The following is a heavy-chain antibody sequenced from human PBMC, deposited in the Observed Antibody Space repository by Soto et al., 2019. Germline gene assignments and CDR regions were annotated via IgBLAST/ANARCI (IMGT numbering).Heavy chain of an antibody. CDR3: GRSPNHLLNPSAGGSAP. Sequence: QVQLVESGGGVVQPGRSLRLSCAASGFTFSSYGMHWVRQAPGKGLEWVAVIWYDGSNKYYADSVKGRFTISRDNSKNTLTLKMNSLGAEDTAFFYCGRSPNHLLNPSAGGSAPWGQGTPVTVPS. CDR2: IWYDGSNK. J-gene: IGHJ5*02. D-gene: IGHD2-2*02. V-gene: IGHV3-33*01. CDR1: GFTFSSYG.